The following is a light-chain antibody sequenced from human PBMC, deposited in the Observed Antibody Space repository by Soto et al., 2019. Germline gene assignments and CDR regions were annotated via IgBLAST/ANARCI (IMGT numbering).Light chain of an antibody. CDR1: QSISSY. CDR2: AAS. J-gene: IGKJ3*01. CDR3: QQSYSTLFP. Sequence: DIQMTQSTSSLSASVGDRVTITCRSSQSISSYLNWYQQKPGKAPKLLIYAASSLQSGVPSRFSGSGSGTDFTLTISSLQPEDFATYYCQQSYSTLFPFGPGTKVDIK. V-gene: IGKV1-39*01.